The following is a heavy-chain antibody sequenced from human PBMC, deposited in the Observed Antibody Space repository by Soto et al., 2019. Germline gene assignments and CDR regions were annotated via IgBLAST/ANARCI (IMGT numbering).Heavy chain of an antibody. D-gene: IGHD2-21*01. Sequence: QVPLVQSGAEVKKPGASVKVSCKASGYTFTNYIIHWVRQAPGQRLEWMGWINAGNDNTEYSQKFQDRVTITMDTSASTAYMELSSLRSEDTAVYYCARNIVVQPTEAIGVFDYWGQGTLVTVSS. V-gene: IGHV1-3*01. CDR1: GYTFTNYI. CDR2: INAGNDNT. J-gene: IGHJ4*02. CDR3: ARNIVVQPTEAIGVFDY.